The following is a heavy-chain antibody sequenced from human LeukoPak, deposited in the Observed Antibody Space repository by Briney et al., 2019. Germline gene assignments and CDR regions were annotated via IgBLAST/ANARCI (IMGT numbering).Heavy chain of an antibody. Sequence: SETLSLTCAVYGGSFSGYYWSWLRQPPGKGLEWIGEINHSGSTNYNPSLKSRVTISVDTSKNQFSLKLSSVTAADTAVYYCARDSGSSWYPRGWFDPWGQGTLVTVSS. J-gene: IGHJ5*02. CDR2: INHSGST. CDR1: GGSFSGYY. D-gene: IGHD6-13*01. V-gene: IGHV4-34*01. CDR3: ARDSGSSWYPRGWFDP.